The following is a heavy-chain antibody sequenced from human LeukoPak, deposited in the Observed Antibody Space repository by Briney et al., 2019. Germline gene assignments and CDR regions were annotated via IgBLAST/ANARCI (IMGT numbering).Heavy chain of an antibody. J-gene: IGHJ4*02. CDR3: ARSYYYDSSGYFDY. CDR1: GGSISSSNW. D-gene: IGHD3-22*01. CDR2: IYHSGST. V-gene: IGHV4-4*02. Sequence: SETLSLTCAVSGGSISSSNWWSWVRQPPGKGLEWIGEIYHSGSTNYNPSLKSRVTISVDKSKNQFSLKLSSVTAADTAAYYCARSYYYDSSGYFDYWGQGTLVTVSS.